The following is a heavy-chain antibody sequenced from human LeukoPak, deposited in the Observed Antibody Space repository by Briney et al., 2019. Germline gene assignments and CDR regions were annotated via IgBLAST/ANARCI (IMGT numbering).Heavy chain of an antibody. CDR3: AKSSVRGVDSFDY. J-gene: IGHJ4*02. D-gene: IGHD3-10*01. CDR1: EFTFSNFA. CDR2: ISGTGVNT. Sequence: GAFLRLSYAASEFTFSNFAMSWVRQAPGKGLEWASSISGTGVNTHCADSARGRFTISRDYSKNTLYLRMSSLRAEDTAVYYCAKSSVRGVDSFDYWGQGTLVTVSS. V-gene: IGHV3-23*01.